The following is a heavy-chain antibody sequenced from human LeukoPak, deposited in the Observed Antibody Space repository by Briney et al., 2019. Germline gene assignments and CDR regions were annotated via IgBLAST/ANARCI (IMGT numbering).Heavy chain of an antibody. V-gene: IGHV3-64*01. CDR2: ITGDGGST. D-gene: IGHD5-24*01. CDR3: ARNVGDGNSYDY. CDR1: GFTFSRSA. J-gene: IGHJ4*02. Sequence: PGGSLRLSCAASGFTFSRSAMHWVRQAPGKGLEYVSAITGDGGSTYYANSVKGRFIISRDNSENMVYLQMDSLRPEDMAVYYCARNVGDGNSYDYWGQGTLVTVSS.